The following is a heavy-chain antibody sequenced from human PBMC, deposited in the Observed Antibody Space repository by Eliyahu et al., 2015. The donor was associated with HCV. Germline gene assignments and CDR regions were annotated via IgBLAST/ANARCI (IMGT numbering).Heavy chain of an antibody. CDR2: ISAYNGNT. CDR3: ARADPRIVFPGIVGATYYFDY. CDR1: GYTFTXXG. V-gene: IGHV1-18*01. J-gene: IGHJ4*02. D-gene: IGHD1-26*01. Sequence: QVQLVQSGAEVKKPGASVKVSCKASGYTFTXXGFSWVRQAPGQGLEWMGWISAYNGNTNYAQKLQGRVTMTTDTSTSTAYMELRSLRSDDTAVYYCARADPRIVFPGIVGATYYFDYWGQGTLVTVSS.